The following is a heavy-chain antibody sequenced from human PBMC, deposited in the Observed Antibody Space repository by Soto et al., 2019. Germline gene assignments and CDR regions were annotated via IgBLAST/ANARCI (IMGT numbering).Heavy chain of an antibody. Sequence: SQTLSLTGSLSVDSCSSNTAACNWVRHSPSRGLECLGRTYYRSKCYNDYAVSVKSRITINPDTSKNQLSLQLNSVTPEDSAVYFCEREFSYSGSSGLDYWGQGTLVTVSS. D-gene: IGHD6-6*01. CDR2: TYYRSKCYN. CDR3: EREFSYSGSSGLDY. V-gene: IGHV6-1*01. CDR1: VDSCSSNTAA. J-gene: IGHJ4*02.